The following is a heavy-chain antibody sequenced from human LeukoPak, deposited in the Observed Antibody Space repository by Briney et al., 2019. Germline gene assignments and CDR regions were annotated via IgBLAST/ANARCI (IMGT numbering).Heavy chain of an antibody. Sequence: ASVKVSCKASGYTFTSYGISWVRQAPGQGLEWMGWISAYNGNTNYAQKLQGRVTITRDTSASTAYMELSSLRSEDTAVYYCARDSDSSGSLAAFDIWGQGTMVTVSS. CDR2: ISAYNGNT. CDR3: ARDSDSSGSLAAFDI. D-gene: IGHD3-22*01. V-gene: IGHV1-18*01. CDR1: GYTFTSYG. J-gene: IGHJ3*02.